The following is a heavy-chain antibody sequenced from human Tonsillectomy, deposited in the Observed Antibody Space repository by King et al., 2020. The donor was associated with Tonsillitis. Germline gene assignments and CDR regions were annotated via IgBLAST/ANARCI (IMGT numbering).Heavy chain of an antibody. CDR3: AREPYSSGWYMGYWYFDL. J-gene: IGHJ2*01. CDR1: GFTFSSYW. Sequence: VQLVESGGGLVQPGGSLRLSCAASGFTFSSYWMSWVRQAPGKGLEWVANIKQDGSEKYYVDSVKGRFTISRDNAKNSLYLQMNSLRAEDTAVYYCAREPYSSGWYMGYWYFDLCGRGTLVTVSS. CDR2: IKQDGSEK. V-gene: IGHV3-7*03. D-gene: IGHD6-19*01.